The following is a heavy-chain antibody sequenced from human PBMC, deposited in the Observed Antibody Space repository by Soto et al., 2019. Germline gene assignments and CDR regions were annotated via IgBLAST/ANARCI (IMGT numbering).Heavy chain of an antibody. D-gene: IGHD2-2*01. Sequence: GASVKVSCKASGYTFTGYYMHWVRQAPGQGLEWMGLINPNSGGTNYAQKFQGWVTMTRDTSISTAYMELSRLRSDDTAVYYCARGGEPRYCSSTSCYGAGYYYYYYGMDVWGQGTTVTVSS. V-gene: IGHV1-2*04. CDR3: ARGGEPRYCSSTSCYGAGYYYYYYGMDV. J-gene: IGHJ6*02. CDR2: INPNSGGT. CDR1: GYTFTGYY.